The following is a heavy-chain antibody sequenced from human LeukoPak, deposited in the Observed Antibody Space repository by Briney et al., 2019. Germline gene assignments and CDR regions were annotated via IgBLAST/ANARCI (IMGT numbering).Heavy chain of an antibody. V-gene: IGHV3-49*04. J-gene: IGHJ6*02. CDR2: IRSKAYGGTT. Sequence: PGGSLRLSCTASGFTFCDHAMSWVRQAPGQGLEWVGFIRSKAYGGTTEYAASVKGSFNISRDDSKSIAYLQMNSLETEDTAVYYCTRVPIQRWLHNGMDVWGQGTTVTVSS. CDR3: TRVPIQRWLHNGMDV. D-gene: IGHD5-18*01. CDR1: GFTFCDHA.